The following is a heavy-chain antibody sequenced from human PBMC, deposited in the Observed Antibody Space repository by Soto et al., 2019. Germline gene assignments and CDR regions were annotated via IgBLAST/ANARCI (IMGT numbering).Heavy chain of an antibody. V-gene: IGHV4-31*03. D-gene: IGHD3-16*01. CDR3: AREDPGITTRDY. CDR2: LYYSGST. CDR1: GGSISSGGYY. Sequence: QVQLQESGPGLVKPSQTLSLTCTVSGGSISSGGYYWSWIRQHPGKGLEWIGYLYYSGSTYYNPSLKSRVTISVDTSKNQFSLKLSSVTAADTAVYYCAREDPGITTRDYWGQGTLVTVSS. J-gene: IGHJ4*02.